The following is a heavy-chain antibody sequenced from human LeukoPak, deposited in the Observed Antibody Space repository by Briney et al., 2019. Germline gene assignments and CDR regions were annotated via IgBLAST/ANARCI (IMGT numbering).Heavy chain of an antibody. CDR2: ISYIGST. D-gene: IGHD4-17*01. Sequence: SETLSLTCAVSADSFSSHYWTWIRQPPGKGLEWIGYISYIGSTNYNPSLKSRVTISIDTSKNQFSLKLSSVTAADTAVYYCARDLVTVTKGFDIWGQGTMVGVSS. V-gene: IGHV4-59*11. CDR3: ARDLVTVTKGFDI. J-gene: IGHJ3*02. CDR1: ADSFSSHY.